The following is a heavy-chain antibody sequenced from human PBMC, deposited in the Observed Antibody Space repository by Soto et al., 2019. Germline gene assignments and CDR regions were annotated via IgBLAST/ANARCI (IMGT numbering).Heavy chain of an antibody. D-gene: IGHD3-10*01. V-gene: IGHV3-23*01. Sequence: GGSLRLSCAASGFTFSSYAMSWVRQAPGKGLEWVSAISGSGGSTYYADSVKGRFTISRDNSKKKLYLQMNSLRAEDTAVYYCARFPYYYGSGSSGYFDYWGQGTLVTVSS. CDR3: ARFPYYYGSGSSGYFDY. CDR1: GFTFSSYA. J-gene: IGHJ4*02. CDR2: ISGSGGST.